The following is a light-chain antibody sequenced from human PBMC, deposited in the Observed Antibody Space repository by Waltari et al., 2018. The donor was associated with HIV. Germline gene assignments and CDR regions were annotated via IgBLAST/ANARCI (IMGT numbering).Light chain of an antibody. CDR3: QQYGSSLPLT. CDR2: GAS. V-gene: IGKV3-20*01. Sequence: EIVLTQSPGTLSLSPGERATLSCRASQSVSSSYLAWYQQKPGQTPRLLIYGASSRAAGIQDRFSGSGSGTDFTLTISRLEPEDFAVYYCQQYGSSLPLTFGGGTKVEIK. CDR1: QSVSSSY. J-gene: IGKJ4*01.